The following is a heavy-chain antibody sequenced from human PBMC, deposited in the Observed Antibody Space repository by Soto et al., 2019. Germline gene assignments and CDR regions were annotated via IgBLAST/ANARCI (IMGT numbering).Heavy chain of an antibody. V-gene: IGHV1-18*01. J-gene: IGHJ5*02. CDR2: VSAYNGNT. CDR1: GYTFVSYV. D-gene: IGHD4-4*01. Sequence: VQLVQSGAEVKKAGASVKVSCKASGYTFVSYVITWVRQAPGQGLEWMGWVSAYNGNTNYAQNRQGRVTMTTDTSTSTAYMELRSLRYDDTSVSYCARGSYTVYTDWFDPWGQGTLVTVTS. CDR3: ARGSYTVYTDWFDP.